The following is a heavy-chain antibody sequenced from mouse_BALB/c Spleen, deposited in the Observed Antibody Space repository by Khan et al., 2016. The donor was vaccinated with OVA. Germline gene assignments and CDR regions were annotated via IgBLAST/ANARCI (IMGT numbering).Heavy chain of an antibody. V-gene: IGHV1-54*01. J-gene: IGHJ4*01. CDR1: GYAFTNYL. Sequence: QVQLKEAEPELVRPGSSVKVSCKAAGYAFTNYLIDWVKQRPGQGLEWIGVINPGSGGTNYNEKFKGKATLTADKSSSTAYMQLSSLTSDDSAVYFWARPTVVAHYYAMDYWGQGTSVTVSS. CDR3: ARPTVVAHYYAMDY. D-gene: IGHD1-1*01. CDR2: INPGSGGT.